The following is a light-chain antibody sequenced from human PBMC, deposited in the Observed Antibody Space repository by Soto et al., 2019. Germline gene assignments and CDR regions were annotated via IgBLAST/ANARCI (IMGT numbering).Light chain of an antibody. CDR1: TRDIAGHNY. V-gene: IGLV2-14*01. CDR3: TSFSSSTSLYV. Sequence: QSALTQPASVSGSLGQSITISCTGTTRDIAGHNYISWYQQLPGKAPKLMIYQVTIRPSGISNRFSGSKSGNTASLTISGLQAEDEADYYCTSFSSSTSLYVFXTGTKVTVL. J-gene: IGLJ1*01. CDR2: QVT.